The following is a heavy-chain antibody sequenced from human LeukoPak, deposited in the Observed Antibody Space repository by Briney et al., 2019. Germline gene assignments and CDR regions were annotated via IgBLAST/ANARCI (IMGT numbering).Heavy chain of an antibody. CDR3: AKIPTYYDFWSGLTFDY. CDR1: GFTFSSYA. Sequence: GGSLRLSCAASGFTFSSYAMHWVRQAPGKGLEWVAVISFDGSNKYYADSVKGRFTISRDNSKNMLYQLMNSLRAEDTAVYYCAKIPTYYDFWSGLTFDYWGQGTLVTVSS. J-gene: IGHJ4*02. CDR2: ISFDGSNK. D-gene: IGHD3-3*01. V-gene: IGHV3-30-3*02.